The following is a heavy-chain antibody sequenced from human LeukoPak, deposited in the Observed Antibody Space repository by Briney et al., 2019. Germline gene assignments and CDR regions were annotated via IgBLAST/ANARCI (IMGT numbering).Heavy chain of an antibody. J-gene: IGHJ4*02. CDR3: ARGYYDNSGYYFPFDY. CDR2: IRSSSSYT. V-gene: IGHV3-11*06. D-gene: IGHD3-22*01. Sequence: PGGSLRLSCAASGFTFSDYYMSWIRQAPGKGLEWVSYIRSSSSYTNYADSVKGRFTISRDNAKNSLYLQMNSLRAEDTAVYYCARGYYDNSGYYFPFDYWGQGTLVTVSS. CDR1: GFTFSDYY.